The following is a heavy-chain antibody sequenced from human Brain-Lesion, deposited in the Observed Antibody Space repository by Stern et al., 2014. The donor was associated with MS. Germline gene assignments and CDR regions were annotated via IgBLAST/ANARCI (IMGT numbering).Heavy chain of an antibody. J-gene: IGHJ4*02. CDR1: GVSITRGSYY. V-gene: IGHV4-61*02. Sequence: VQLVESGPGLVKPSQTLSLSCTVFGVSITRGSYYWSWIRQPAGKGLEWIGRVSTSGSTNYNPSLKSRVTISEDTSKNQFSLKLSSVTAADTAVYYCARDTPFGVARFDYWGQGILVTVSS. CDR3: ARDTPFGVARFDY. CDR2: VSTSGST. D-gene: IGHD3-3*01.